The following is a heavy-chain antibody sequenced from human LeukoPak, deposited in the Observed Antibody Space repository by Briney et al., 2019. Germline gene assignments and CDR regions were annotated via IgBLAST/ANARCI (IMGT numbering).Heavy chain of an antibody. D-gene: IGHD3-3*01. J-gene: IGHJ3*02. CDR1: GGSFSGYY. V-gene: IGHV4-34*01. CDR2: INHSGST. CDR3: ARFRRSITIFGVVGNAFDI. Sequence: PSETLSLTCAVYGGSFSGYYWSWIRQPPGKGLEWIGEINHSGSTNYNPSLKSRVTISVDTSKNQFSLKLSSVTAADTAVYYCARFRRSITIFGVVGNAFDIWGQGTMVTVSS.